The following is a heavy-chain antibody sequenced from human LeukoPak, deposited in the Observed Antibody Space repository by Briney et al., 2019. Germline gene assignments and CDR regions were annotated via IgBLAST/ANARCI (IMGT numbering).Heavy chain of an antibody. D-gene: IGHD3-22*01. CDR3: ARGVSY. J-gene: IGHJ4*02. V-gene: IGHV4-59*11. CDR1: GDSISSQY. Sequence: SETLSLTCTVSGDSISSQYWFWTRQPPGKGLEWVGYMHNSGTSSYNPSLESRVTISIDTSKNQFSLKLRSVTPADTAVYYCARGVSYWGQGTLVTVSS. CDR2: MHNSGTS.